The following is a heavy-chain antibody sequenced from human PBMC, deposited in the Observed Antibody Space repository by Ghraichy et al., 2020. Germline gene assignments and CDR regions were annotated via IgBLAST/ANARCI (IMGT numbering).Heavy chain of an antibody. Sequence: SETLSLTCAVYGGSFSGYYWSWIRQPPGKGLEWIGEINHSGSTNYNPSLKSRVTISVDTSKNQFSLKLSSVTAADTAVYYCATLRGQGYGGNSVADYWGQGTLVTVSS. J-gene: IGHJ4*02. CDR2: INHSGST. D-gene: IGHD4-23*01. CDR3: ATLRGQGYGGNSVADY. CDR1: GGSFSGYY. V-gene: IGHV4-34*01.